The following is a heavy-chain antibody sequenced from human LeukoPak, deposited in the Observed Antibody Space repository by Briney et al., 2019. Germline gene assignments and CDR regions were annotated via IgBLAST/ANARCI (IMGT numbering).Heavy chain of an antibody. Sequence: PSETLSLTCTVSGGSISSSSYYWGWIRQPPGKGLEWIGSIHYSGSTYYNPSLKSRVTISVDTSKNQFSLKLSSVTAADTAVYYRARDSGRVVPAAMAGFLDYWGQGTLVTVSS. CDR3: ARDSGRVVPAAMAGFLDY. CDR2: IHYSGST. J-gene: IGHJ4*02. V-gene: IGHV4-39*07. D-gene: IGHD2-2*01. CDR1: GGSISSSSYY.